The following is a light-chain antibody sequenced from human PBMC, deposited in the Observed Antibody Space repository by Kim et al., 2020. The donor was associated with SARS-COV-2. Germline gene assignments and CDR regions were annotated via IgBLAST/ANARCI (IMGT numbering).Light chain of an antibody. CDR1: QNTGTY. J-gene: IGKJ5*01. CDR2: AAS. CDR3: QQTYGP. Sequence: SLSASVGDKVTITCRASQNTGTYLNWYQHKPGKAPKLLIYAASTLQSGVPSRISGSGSGTDFTLTISNLQREDFATYYCQQTYGPFGQGTRVEIK. V-gene: IGKV1-39*01.